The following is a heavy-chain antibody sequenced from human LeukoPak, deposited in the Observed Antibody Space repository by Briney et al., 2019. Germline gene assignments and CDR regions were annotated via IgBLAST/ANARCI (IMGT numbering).Heavy chain of an antibody. V-gene: IGHV3-49*04. J-gene: IGHJ5*02. CDR1: GFTFTNYL. Sequence: GGSLRLSCVPPGFTFTNYLMTWVRQAPGKGLEWVGCIRSKAYGVTAEYAASLKGRFTISIDHSKSIAYLQMNSLKTEDTAVYYCTRNFDFWSGYKRVVWFDPWGQGTLVTVSS. CDR2: IRSKAYGVTA. D-gene: IGHD3-3*01. CDR3: TRNFDFWSGYKRVVWFDP.